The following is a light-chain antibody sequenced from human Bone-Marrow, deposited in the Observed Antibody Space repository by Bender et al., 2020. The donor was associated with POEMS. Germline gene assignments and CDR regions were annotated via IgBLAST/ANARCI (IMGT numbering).Light chain of an antibody. Sequence: SYELTQPPSVSVSPGQTAGITCSGDALPRQYGYWYQQKPGQPPVLVIYEDTERPSGIPERFSGSRSGTTVTLTISGVQAEDEADYYCQSADSTDTFHYVFGTGTKVTVL. J-gene: IGLJ1*01. CDR1: ALPRQY. V-gene: IGLV3-25*03. CDR3: QSADSTDTFHYV. CDR2: EDT.